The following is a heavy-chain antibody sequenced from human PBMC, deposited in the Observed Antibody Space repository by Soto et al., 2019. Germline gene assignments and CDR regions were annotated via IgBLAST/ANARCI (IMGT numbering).Heavy chain of an antibody. V-gene: IGHV3-48*01. CDR1: GFTFSSYS. CDR3: ARGSTATFDY. D-gene: IGHD5-18*01. CDR2: ISSRSSTI. J-gene: IGHJ4*02. Sequence: EVQLVESGGGLVQPGGSLRLSCAASGFTFSSYSMNWVRQAPGKGLEWVSYISSRSSTIYYADSVKGRFTISRDNAKNSLYLQMNSLRAEDTAVYYCARGSTATFDYWGQGTLVTVSS.